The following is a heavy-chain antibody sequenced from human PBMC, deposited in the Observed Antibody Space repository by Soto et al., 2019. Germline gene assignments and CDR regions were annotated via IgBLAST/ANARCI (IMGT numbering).Heavy chain of an antibody. V-gene: IGHV3-23*01. Sequence: GGSLRLSCAASGFTFSSYAMSWVRQAPGKGLEWVSAISGSGGSTYYADSVKGRFTISRDNSKNTLYLQMNSLRAEDTAVYYCAKDMRGLLGGYYDSSGYFDFDYWGQGTLVTVSS. CDR1: GFTFSSYA. D-gene: IGHD3-22*01. J-gene: IGHJ4*02. CDR2: ISGSGGST. CDR3: AKDMRGLLGGYYDSSGYFDFDY.